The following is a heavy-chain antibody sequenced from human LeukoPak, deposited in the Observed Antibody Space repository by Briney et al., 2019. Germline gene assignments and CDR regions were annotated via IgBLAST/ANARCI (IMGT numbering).Heavy chain of an antibody. CDR2: IWDDGSRK. D-gene: IGHD3-10*01. CDR1: GFSFSNYV. Sequence: GGSLRLSCAASGFSFSNYVMPWVRQAPGKGLEWVALIWDDGSRKYYAESVQGRFTISRDNSKSTMSLEMNSLRGEDTAVYCCARGLGSGTYTDLYMDVWGKGTTVTVSS. V-gene: IGHV3-33*01. CDR3: ARGLGSGTYTDLYMDV. J-gene: IGHJ6*03.